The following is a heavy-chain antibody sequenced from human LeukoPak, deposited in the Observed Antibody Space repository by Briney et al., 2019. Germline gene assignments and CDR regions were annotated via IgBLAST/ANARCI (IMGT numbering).Heavy chain of an antibody. D-gene: IGHD3-22*01. CDR3: AKDLRYYDSSGY. CDR1: GFTFSSYG. J-gene: IGHJ4*02. CDR2: IRYDGSNK. Sequence: PGGSLRLFCAASGFTFSSYGMHWVRQAPGKGLEWVAFIRYDGSNKYYADSVKGRFTISRDNSKNTLYLQMNSLRAEDTAVYYCAKDLRYYDSSGYWGQGTLVTVSS. V-gene: IGHV3-30*02.